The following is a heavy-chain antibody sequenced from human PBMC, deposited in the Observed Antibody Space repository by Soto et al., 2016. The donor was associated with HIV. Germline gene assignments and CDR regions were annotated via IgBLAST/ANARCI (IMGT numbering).Heavy chain of an antibody. V-gene: IGHV3-30*04. CDR1: GFTFNSYA. CDR2: ISYDGTNK. D-gene: IGHD6-19*01. Sequence: VQLVESGGGVVQPGRSLRLSCAASGFTFNSYAMHWVRQAPGKGLEWLAVISYDGTNKFYADSVKGRFTISRDNSKNTLYLQINSLRAEDTSIYYCARGTGYSSGWYLDLDPWGQGTLVSRLL. J-gene: IGHJ5*02. CDR3: ARGTGYSSGWYLDLDP.